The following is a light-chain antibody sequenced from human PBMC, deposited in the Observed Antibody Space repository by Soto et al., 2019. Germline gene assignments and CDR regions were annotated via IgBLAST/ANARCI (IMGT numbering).Light chain of an antibody. Sequence: DIPITQSPSTLSASLGDRVTITCRASQSISSWLAWFQQKPGKAPKLLIYKASTLERGVPSRFSGSGSGTEFTLTISSLQPDDFATYYCQQYNSMGTFGQGTKVDI. CDR3: QQYNSMGT. CDR2: KAS. CDR1: QSISSW. J-gene: IGKJ1*01. V-gene: IGKV1-5*03.